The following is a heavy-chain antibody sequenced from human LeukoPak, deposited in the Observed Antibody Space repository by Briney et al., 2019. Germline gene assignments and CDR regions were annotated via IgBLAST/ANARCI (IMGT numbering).Heavy chain of an antibody. Sequence: GESLKISCECSGYSFTTYWIGWVRQMPGQGLEWMGIIYPGDSDTTYSPSFQGQVTISADKSISTAYLQWTSLKASDTAMYYCARRGSSSWGDDAFDIWGQGTMVTVSS. D-gene: IGHD6-13*01. J-gene: IGHJ3*02. V-gene: IGHV5-51*01. CDR2: IYPGDSDT. CDR1: GYSFTTYW. CDR3: ARRGSSSWGDDAFDI.